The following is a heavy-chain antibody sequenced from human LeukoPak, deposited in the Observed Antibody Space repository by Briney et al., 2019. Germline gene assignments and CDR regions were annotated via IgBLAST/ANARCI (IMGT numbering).Heavy chain of an antibody. V-gene: IGHV4-39*01. CDR2: IYYSGST. CDR3: ARAYSSSRYWNWFDP. Sequence: SETLSLTCTVSGGSISSSSYYWGWIRQPPGKGLEWIVSIYYSGSTYYNPSLKSRVTISVDTSKNQFSLKMSSVTAADTAVYYCARAYSSSRYWNWFDPWGQGTLVTVSS. J-gene: IGHJ5*02. CDR1: GGSISSSSYY. D-gene: IGHD6-13*01.